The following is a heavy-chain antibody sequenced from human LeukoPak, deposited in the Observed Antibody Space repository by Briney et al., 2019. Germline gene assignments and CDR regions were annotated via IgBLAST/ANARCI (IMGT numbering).Heavy chain of an antibody. D-gene: IGHD4-17*01. CDR3: ARDNDYGDSFDY. Sequence: PSETLSLTCTVSGGSISSYYWSWIRQPPGKGLEWIGYMYYSGSTNYNPSLKDRVTISIDASKSQFSLRLNSVTAADTAVYYCARDNDYGDSFDYWGQGTLVTVSS. V-gene: IGHV4-59*01. CDR2: MYYSGST. CDR1: GGSISSYY. J-gene: IGHJ4*02.